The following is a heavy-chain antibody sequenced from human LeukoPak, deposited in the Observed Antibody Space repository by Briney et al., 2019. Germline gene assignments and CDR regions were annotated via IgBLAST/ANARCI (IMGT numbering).Heavy chain of an antibody. CDR2: IYTSGST. V-gene: IGHV4-4*07. J-gene: IGHJ4*02. Sequence: SETLSLTCTVPGGSISSYYWSWIRQPAGKGLEWIGRIYTSGSTNYNPSLKSRVTMSVDTSKNQFSLKLSSVTAADTAVYYCARDRLLRYFDWSTDYWGQGTLVTVSS. CDR3: ARDRLLRYFDWSTDY. D-gene: IGHD3-9*01. CDR1: GGSISSYY.